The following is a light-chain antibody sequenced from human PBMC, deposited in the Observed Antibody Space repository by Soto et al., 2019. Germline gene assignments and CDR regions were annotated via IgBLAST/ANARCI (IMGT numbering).Light chain of an antibody. V-gene: IGKV1-39*01. CDR3: QQSYSNPIT. CDR1: QSIRRY. CDR2: AAS. J-gene: IGKJ5*01. Sequence: DIHMTQSPSSLSASVGYIFTITCRASQSIRRYLNWYQQKQGKAPKLLIYAASSLQSGVPSRLSGSGSGTDLTITISSMQNEEFETYYCQQSYSNPITFGQGTGLEIK.